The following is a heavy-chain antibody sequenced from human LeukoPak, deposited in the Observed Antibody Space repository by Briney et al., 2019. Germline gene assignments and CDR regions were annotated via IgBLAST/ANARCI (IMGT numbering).Heavy chain of an antibody. CDR2: MSPNSGDT. CDR1: GYTFTSYD. CDR3: ARGPPNWGYDY. V-gene: IGHV1-8*01. Sequence: ASVKVPCKASGYTFTSYDFNWVRQATGQRPEWMGWMSPNSGDTGYAQKFQDRVTMTRNTSISTAYMELSSLRSDDTAVYYCARGPPNWGYDYWGPGTLVTVSS. D-gene: IGHD7-27*01. J-gene: IGHJ4*02.